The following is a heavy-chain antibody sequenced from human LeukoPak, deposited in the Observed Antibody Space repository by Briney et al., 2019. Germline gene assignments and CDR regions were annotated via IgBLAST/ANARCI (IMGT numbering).Heavy chain of an antibody. J-gene: IGHJ6*02. CDR2: INTNTGNP. CDR1: GYTFTSYA. CDR3: ARESGAPPYYDSSGYYYEGGNYYGMDV. D-gene: IGHD3-22*01. Sequence: ASVKVSCKASGYTFTSYAMNWVRQAPGQGLEWMGWINTNTGNPTYAQGFTGRFVFSLDTSVSTAYLQISSLKAEDTAVYYCARESGAPPYYDSSGYYYEGGNYYGMDVWGQGTTVTVSS. V-gene: IGHV7-4-1*02.